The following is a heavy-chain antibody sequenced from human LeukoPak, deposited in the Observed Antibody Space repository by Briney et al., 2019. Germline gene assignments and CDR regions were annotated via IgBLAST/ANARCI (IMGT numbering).Heavy chain of an antibody. CDR1: GYSFTTYW. V-gene: IGHV5-51*01. CDR2: INPGDSDP. J-gene: IGHJ4*02. CDR3: ARHGLGSSWFGFDY. Sequence: GESLKISCKGSGYSFTTYWIGWVRQMPGKGLEWVGIINPGDSDPRYRPSFQGQVTISAGKSISTAYLQWSSLKASDTAMYYCARHGLGSSWFGFDYWGQGTLVTVSS. D-gene: IGHD6-13*01.